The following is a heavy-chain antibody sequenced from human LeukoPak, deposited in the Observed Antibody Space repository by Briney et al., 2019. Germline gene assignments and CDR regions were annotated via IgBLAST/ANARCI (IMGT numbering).Heavy chain of an antibody. CDR1: GFTFSSYA. Sequence: GGSLRLSCAASGFTFSSYAMHWVRQAPGKGLEYVSAISSNGGSTYYANSVKGRFTISRDNSKNTLYLQMGSLRAEDMAVYYCARLWVGATSDYWGQGTLVTVSS. CDR2: ISSNGGST. V-gene: IGHV3-64*01. D-gene: IGHD1-26*01. J-gene: IGHJ4*02. CDR3: ARLWVGATSDY.